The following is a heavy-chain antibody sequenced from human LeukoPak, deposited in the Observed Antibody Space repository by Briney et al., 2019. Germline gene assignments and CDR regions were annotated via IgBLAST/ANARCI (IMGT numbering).Heavy chain of an antibody. Sequence: GGSLRLSCAASGFNFSSYAMSWVRQAPGKGLEWVSAISGSAGSTYYADSVKGRFTISRDNSKNTVYLQMASLRAEDTAVYYCAKAGSATMVRGTYYPGDSWGQGSLVTVSS. CDR3: AKAGSATMVRGTYYPGDS. V-gene: IGHV3-23*01. CDR2: ISGSAGST. CDR1: GFNFSSYA. D-gene: IGHD3-10*01. J-gene: IGHJ4*02.